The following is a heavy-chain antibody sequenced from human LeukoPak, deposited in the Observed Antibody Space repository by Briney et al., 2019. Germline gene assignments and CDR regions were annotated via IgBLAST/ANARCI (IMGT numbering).Heavy chain of an antibody. CDR2: VSSDGRNT. D-gene: IGHD1-1*01. V-gene: IGHV3-74*03. CDR3: PKGSVPPNCHSHSFDS. Sequence: HPGRSLRLSCAASGFTFINYWMHWVGQPPGGWRVWVSRVSSDGRNTTSADSVKGRFTMSRDNAANTLHLQLNSLGAEDTGVYCCPKGSVPPNCHSHSFDSWDQGALVTVSS. J-gene: IGHJ4*02. CDR1: GFTFINYW.